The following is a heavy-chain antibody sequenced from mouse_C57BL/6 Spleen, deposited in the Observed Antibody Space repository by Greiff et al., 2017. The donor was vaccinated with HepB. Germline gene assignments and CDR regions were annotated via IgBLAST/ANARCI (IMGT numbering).Heavy chain of an antibody. J-gene: IGHJ2*01. V-gene: IGHV5-17*01. CDR1: GFTFSDYG. Sequence: EVQLVESGGGLVKPGGSLKLSCAASGFTFSDYGMHWVRQGPEKGLEWVADISSGSSTIYYADTVKGRFTISRDNAKNPLCLQMTSLRSEDTAMCYCASHVGGYYFDYWGQGTTLTVSS. CDR2: ISSGSSTI. CDR3: ASHVGGYYFDY.